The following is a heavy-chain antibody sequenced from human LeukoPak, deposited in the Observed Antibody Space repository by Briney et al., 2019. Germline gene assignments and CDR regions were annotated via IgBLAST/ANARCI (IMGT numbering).Heavy chain of an antibody. CDR2: INSDGGDT. Sequence: GGSLRLSCAASGFTFSRSWMHWVRQAPGKGLLWLSRINSDGGDTTYADSVKGRFTISRDNAKNTLYLQMNSLRAEDTAMYYCARASGTDSSGYLQIDYWGQGTLVTVSS. D-gene: IGHD3-22*01. CDR1: GFTFSRSW. CDR3: ARASGTDSSGYLQIDY. J-gene: IGHJ4*02. V-gene: IGHV3-74*01.